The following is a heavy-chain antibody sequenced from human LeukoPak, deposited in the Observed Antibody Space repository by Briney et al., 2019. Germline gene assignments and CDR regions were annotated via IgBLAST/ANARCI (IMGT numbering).Heavy chain of an antibody. CDR3: ARDLVDTAYGSLFDY. D-gene: IGHD5-18*01. CDR1: GFTFSDYA. V-gene: IGHV3-64*01. J-gene: IGHJ4*02. Sequence: GGSLRLSCAVSGFTFSDYAMHWVRQAPGKGLEYVSAISSTGGSTYYANSVKGRFTISRDNSKNTLYLQMGSLRAEDTAVYYCARDLVDTAYGSLFDYWGQGTLVTVSS. CDR2: ISSTGGST.